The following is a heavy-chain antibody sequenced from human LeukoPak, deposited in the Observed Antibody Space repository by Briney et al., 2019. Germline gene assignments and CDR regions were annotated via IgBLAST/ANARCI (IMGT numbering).Heavy chain of an antibody. D-gene: IGHD2-8*01. Sequence: AGGSLRLSCVGSGFTFSHYFMTWYRQAPGKGLEWVANLNQDGSVQLYGDSVRGRFTISRDNAKSSVYIQMNSLRVEDTAMYYCARDHNVADVWGQGTMVTVSS. CDR1: GFTFSHYF. J-gene: IGHJ3*01. CDR2: LNQDGSVQ. V-gene: IGHV3-7*01. CDR3: ARDHNVADV.